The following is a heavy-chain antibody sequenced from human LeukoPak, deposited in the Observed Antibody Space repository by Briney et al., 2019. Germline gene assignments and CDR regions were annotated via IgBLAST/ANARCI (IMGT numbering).Heavy chain of an antibody. J-gene: IGHJ4*02. D-gene: IGHD3-10*01. CDR3: ARILSMVRGLTITRPFDY. V-gene: IGHV3-21*01. CDR1: GFTFSDYS. Sequence: SGGSLRLSCAASGFTFSDYSMTWVRQAPGKGLEWVSAISSSGGYIYYADSVKGRFTISRDNAKNSLYLQMNSLRAEDTAIYYCARILSMVRGLTITRPFDYWGQGTLVTVSS. CDR2: ISSSGGYI.